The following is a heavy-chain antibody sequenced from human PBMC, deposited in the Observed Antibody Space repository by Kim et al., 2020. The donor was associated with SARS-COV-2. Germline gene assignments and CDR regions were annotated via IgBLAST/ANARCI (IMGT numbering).Heavy chain of an antibody. V-gene: IGHV3-23*01. Sequence: GGSLRLSCAASGFTFSSYAMNWVRQAPGKGLEWVSAITGSGDRRYYADSVKGRVTISRDNSKNTLYLEMNSLRAEDTAVYYCAKVPTVTTRYFDPWGRGT. D-gene: IGHD4-17*01. CDR1: GFTFSSYA. CDR2: ITGSGDRR. CDR3: AKVPTVTTRYFDP. J-gene: IGHJ2*01.